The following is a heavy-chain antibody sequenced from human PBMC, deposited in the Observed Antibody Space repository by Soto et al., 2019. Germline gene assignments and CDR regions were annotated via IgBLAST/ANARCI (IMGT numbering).Heavy chain of an antibody. Sequence: SETLSLTCTVSGGSISSSSYYWGWIRQPPGKGLEWIGSIYYSGSTYYNPSLKSRVTISVDTSKNQFSLKLSSVTAADTAVYYCARKHRAQWLRAGWFDPWGQGTLVTVSS. CDR2: IYYSGST. CDR3: ARKHRAQWLRAGWFDP. CDR1: GGSISSSSYY. J-gene: IGHJ5*02. V-gene: IGHV4-39*01. D-gene: IGHD6-19*01.